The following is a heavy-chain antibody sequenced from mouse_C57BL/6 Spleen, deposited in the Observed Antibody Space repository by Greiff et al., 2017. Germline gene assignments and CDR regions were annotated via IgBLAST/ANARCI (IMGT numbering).Heavy chain of an antibody. D-gene: IGHD3-3*01. CDR1: GFTFSGYC. CDR2: INYAGSST. J-gene: IGHJ2*01. CDR3: ARIGPAGDYFDY. Sequence: EVQVVESGGGLVQPGGSMKLSCTASGFTFSGYCMAWVRQIPEKGLEWVANINYAGSSTYYLDYVKGRFIISRDNAKNTLYLQMSSLKSEDTATYYCARIGPAGDYFDYWGQGTTLTVSS. V-gene: IGHV5-16*01.